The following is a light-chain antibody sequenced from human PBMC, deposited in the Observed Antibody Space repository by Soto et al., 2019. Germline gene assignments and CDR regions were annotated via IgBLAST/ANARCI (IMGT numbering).Light chain of an antibody. Sequence: EIVFAPSPGTLSFSPGERATLSFRASQSVRSNFLAWYQQKPGQAPRLLIYGASNRATGIPDRFSGSGSGTDFTLTITRLEAEDFAMYYCQRYDSLRTFGQGTKVDIK. J-gene: IGKJ1*01. CDR1: QSVRSNF. CDR2: GAS. CDR3: QRYDSLRT. V-gene: IGKV3-20*01.